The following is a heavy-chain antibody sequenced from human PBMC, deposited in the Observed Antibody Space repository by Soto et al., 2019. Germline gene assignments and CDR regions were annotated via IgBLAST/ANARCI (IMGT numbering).Heavy chain of an antibody. V-gene: IGHV5-10-1*01. D-gene: IGHD2-15*01. J-gene: IGHJ5*02. Sequence: PGESLKISCKGSGYSFTNYWISWVRQMPGKGLEWMGVIYPSDSYTDYSPSFQGHVTFSADKSTSTAYLQWSSLKASDTAMYYCARLPDCSGGSCYFGWFDPWGQGTQVTVSS. CDR2: IYPSDSYT. CDR1: GYSFTNYW. CDR3: ARLPDCSGGSCYFGWFDP.